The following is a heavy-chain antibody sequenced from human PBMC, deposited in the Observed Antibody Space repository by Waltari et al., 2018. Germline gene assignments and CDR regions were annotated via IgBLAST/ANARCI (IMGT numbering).Heavy chain of an antibody. D-gene: IGHD3-22*01. Sequence: QVQLQESGPGLVKPSETLSLTCTVSGGSISSYYWSWIRQPPGTGLEWIGYIYYSGSTNYNPSLKSRVTISVDTSKNQFSLKLSSVTAADTAVYYCARVTGSSGYYYYYYYMDVWGKGTTVTVSS. J-gene: IGHJ6*03. CDR2: IYYSGST. CDR1: GGSISSYY. V-gene: IGHV4-59*01. CDR3: ARVTGSSGYYYYYYYMDV.